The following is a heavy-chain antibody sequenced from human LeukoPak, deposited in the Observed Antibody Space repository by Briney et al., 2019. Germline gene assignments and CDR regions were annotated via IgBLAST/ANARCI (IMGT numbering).Heavy chain of an antibody. CDR1: GFTFSSYA. CDR3: ARDVYCSGGSCPVY. J-gene: IGHJ4*02. Sequence: GRSLRLSCAASGFTFSSYAMHWVRQAPGKGLEWVAVISYDGSNKSVKGRFTISRDNSKNTLYLQMNSLRAEDTAVYYCARDVYCSGGSCPVYWGQGTLVTVSS. CDR2: ISYDGSNK. D-gene: IGHD2-15*01. V-gene: IGHV3-30-3*01.